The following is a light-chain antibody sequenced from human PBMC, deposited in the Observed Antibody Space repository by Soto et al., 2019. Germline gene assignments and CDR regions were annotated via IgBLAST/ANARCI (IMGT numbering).Light chain of an antibody. Sequence: DIQMTQSPSSLSASVGDRATITCRASQGISTYLVWYQQKPGTAPKLLIFAASTLQSGIPSRFSGSGSGTDFTLTISSLQPEDFATYYCQHYHGAPWTFGQGTKVEIK. V-gene: IGKV1-27*01. CDR3: QHYHGAPWT. J-gene: IGKJ1*01. CDR1: QGISTY. CDR2: AAS.